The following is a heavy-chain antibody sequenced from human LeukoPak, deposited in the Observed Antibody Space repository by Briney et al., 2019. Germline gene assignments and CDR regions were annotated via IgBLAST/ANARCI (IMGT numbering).Heavy chain of an antibody. CDR1: GFTFSSYS. CDR3: AREARGYSGYDSVDWFDP. Sequence: GGSLRLSCAASGFTFSSYSMNWVRQAPGKGLEWVSSISSSSSYIYYADSVKGRFTISRDNAKNSLYLQMNSLGAEDTAVYYCAREARGYSGYDSVDWFDPWGQGTLVTVFS. CDR2: ISSSSSYI. D-gene: IGHD5-12*01. J-gene: IGHJ5*02. V-gene: IGHV3-21*01.